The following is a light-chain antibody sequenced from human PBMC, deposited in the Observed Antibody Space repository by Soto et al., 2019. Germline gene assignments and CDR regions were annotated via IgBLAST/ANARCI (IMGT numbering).Light chain of an antibody. CDR3: QQYSSLWT. Sequence: EIVLTQSPGTLSLSPGERSTLSCRTSQSVNNNYLAWYQQKPGQAPRLLIYGASSRATGIPDRFSGSGSGTDFTLRISRLEPEDFAVYYCQQYSSLWTFGQGTKVDI. CDR2: GAS. V-gene: IGKV3-20*01. CDR1: QSVNNNY. J-gene: IGKJ1*01.